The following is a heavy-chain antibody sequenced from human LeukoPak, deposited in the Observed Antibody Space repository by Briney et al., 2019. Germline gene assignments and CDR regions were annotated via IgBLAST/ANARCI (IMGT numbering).Heavy chain of an antibody. J-gene: IGHJ4*02. V-gene: IGHV3-23*01. CDR2: ISGSGGGT. CDR1: GFTFSSYA. D-gene: IGHD6-19*01. Sequence: PGGSLRLSCAASGFTFSSYAMSWVRQAPGKGLEWVSAISGSGGGTYYADSVKGRFTISRDNSKNTLYLQMNGLRAEDTAVYYCAKEGYSSGWYNYWGQGTLVTVSS. CDR3: AKEGYSSGWYNY.